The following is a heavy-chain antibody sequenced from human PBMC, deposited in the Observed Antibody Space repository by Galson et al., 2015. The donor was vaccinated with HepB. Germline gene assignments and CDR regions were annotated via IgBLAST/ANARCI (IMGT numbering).Heavy chain of an antibody. D-gene: IGHD2-15*01. CDR3: ARDTVVVVVAALVFDI. Sequence: SLRLSCAASGFTFSGHWMHWVRQAPGKGLIWVSSISSSSSYIYYADSVKGRFTISRDNAKNSLYLQMYSLRAEDTAVYYCARDTVVVVVAALVFDIWGQGTMVTVSS. J-gene: IGHJ3*02. CDR2: ISSSSSYI. V-gene: IGHV3-21*01. CDR1: GFTFSGHW.